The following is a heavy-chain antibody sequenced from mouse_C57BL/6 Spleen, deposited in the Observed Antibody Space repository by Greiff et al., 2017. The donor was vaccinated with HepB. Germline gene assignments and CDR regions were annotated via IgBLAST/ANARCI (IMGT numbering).Heavy chain of an antibody. CDR1: GYAFSSSW. V-gene: IGHV1-82*01. Sequence: QVQLQQSGPELVKPGASVKISCKASGYAFSSSWMNWVKQRPGKGLEWIGRIYPGDGDTNYNGKFKGKATLTADKSSSTAYMQLRSLTSEDSAVYFCARLNCGESNYWGQGTTLTVSS. J-gene: IGHJ2*01. D-gene: IGHD4-1*01. CDR3: ARLNCGESNY. CDR2: IYPGDGDT.